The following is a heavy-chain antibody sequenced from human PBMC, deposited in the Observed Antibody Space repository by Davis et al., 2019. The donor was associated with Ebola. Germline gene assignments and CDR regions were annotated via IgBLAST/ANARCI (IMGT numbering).Heavy chain of an antibody. CDR3: ARGSAYYYGSGSYRGYGMDV. CDR2: ITHGGST. J-gene: IGHJ6*02. CDR1: GFTFSNAW. V-gene: IGHV4-34*01. D-gene: IGHD3-10*01. Sequence: ESLKISCAASGFTFSNAWMSWVRQAPGKGLEWIGEITHGGSTNYSPSLKSRVTMSVDTSKNQFSLKLSSVTAADTAVYYCARGSAYYYGSGSYRGYGMDVWGQGTTVTVSS.